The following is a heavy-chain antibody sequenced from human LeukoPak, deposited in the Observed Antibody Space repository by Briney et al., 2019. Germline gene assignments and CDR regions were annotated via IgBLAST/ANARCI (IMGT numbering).Heavy chain of an antibody. Sequence: GASVKVSCKASGYTFTSYYMHWVRQAPGQGLEWMGWINPNSGGTNYAQKFQGRVTMTRDTSISTAYMELSRLRSDDTAAYYCARVGPGGTTSFGYWGQGTLVTVSS. D-gene: IGHD1-7*01. V-gene: IGHV1-2*02. CDR3: ARVGPGGTTSFGY. J-gene: IGHJ4*02. CDR1: GYTFTSYY. CDR2: INPNSGGT.